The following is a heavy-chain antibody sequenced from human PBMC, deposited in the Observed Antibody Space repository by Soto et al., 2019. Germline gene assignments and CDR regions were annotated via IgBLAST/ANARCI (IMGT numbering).Heavy chain of an antibody. CDR3: ASKMVTFGGVIEYYGMDV. CDR1: GGTFSSYA. CDR2: IIPIFGTA. D-gene: IGHD3-16*02. Sequence: SVKVSCKASGGTFSSYAISWVRQAPGQGLEWMGGIIPIFGTASYAQKFQGRVTITADESTSTAYMELSSLRSEDTAVYYCASKMVTFGGVIEYYGMDVWAQGTTVTVS. V-gene: IGHV1-69*13. J-gene: IGHJ6*02.